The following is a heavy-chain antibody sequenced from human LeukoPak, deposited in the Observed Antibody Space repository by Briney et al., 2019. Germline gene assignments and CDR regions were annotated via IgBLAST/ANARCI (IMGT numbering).Heavy chain of an antibody. Sequence: PSETLSLTCTVSGGSISSGNYYWSWIRQPAGKGLEWIGRIYTSRSTNYNPSLKSRVTISVDTSKNQFSLKLRSVTAADTAVYYCARDSSGYSSSWYYYYYYMDVWGKGTTVTISS. CDR2: IYTSRST. CDR3: ARDSSGYSSSWYYYYYYMDV. V-gene: IGHV4-61*02. CDR1: GGSISSGNYY. D-gene: IGHD6-13*01. J-gene: IGHJ6*03.